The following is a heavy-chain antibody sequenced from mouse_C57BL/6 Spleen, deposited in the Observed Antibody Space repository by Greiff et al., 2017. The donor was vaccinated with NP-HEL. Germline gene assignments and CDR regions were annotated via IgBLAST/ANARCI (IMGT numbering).Heavy chain of an antibody. D-gene: IGHD1-1*01. CDR1: GYTFTNYW. CDR2: IYPGGGYT. J-gene: IGHJ4*01. V-gene: IGHV1-63*01. CDR3: ARGDYYGSRYYAMDY. Sequence: VQLQQSGAELVRPGPSVKMSCKASGYTFTNYWIGWAKQRPGHGLEWIGDIYPGGGYTNYNEKFKGKATLTADKSSSTAYMQFSSLTSEDSAIYYCARGDYYGSRYYAMDYWGQGTSVTVSS.